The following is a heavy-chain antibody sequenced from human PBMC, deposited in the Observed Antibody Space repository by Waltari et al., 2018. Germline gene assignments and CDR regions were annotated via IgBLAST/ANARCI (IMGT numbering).Heavy chain of an antibody. D-gene: IGHD6-13*01. J-gene: IGHJ4*02. CDR1: GFPFSNFW. CDR2: IKQLGNEK. V-gene: IGHV3-7*01. Sequence: EVQLVESGGALFQPGGSLRLSCAASGFPFSNFWMNWGRQAPGRGLEWVASIKQLGNEKNYGDSVRGRFTISRDDAKKSVYLELNSLRADDTAVYYCARDLRSWPYYLDYWGQGTLVTVSS. CDR3: ARDLRSWPYYLDY.